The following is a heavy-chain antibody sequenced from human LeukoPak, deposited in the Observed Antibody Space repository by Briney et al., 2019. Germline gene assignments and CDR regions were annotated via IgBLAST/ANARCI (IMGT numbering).Heavy chain of an antibody. D-gene: IGHD6-19*01. CDR1: GCSISSSNYY. Sequence: PSETLSLTCTVSGCSISSSNYYWGGIRQPPGKGLEWIGNIYYSGTTYYNPSLKSRVNISADTSKNQFSLKLSSVNGAETAVYYCARNREQWVVRDFDYWGQGTLVSVSS. J-gene: IGHJ4*02. CDR2: IYYSGTT. V-gene: IGHV4-39*01. CDR3: ARNREQWVVRDFDY.